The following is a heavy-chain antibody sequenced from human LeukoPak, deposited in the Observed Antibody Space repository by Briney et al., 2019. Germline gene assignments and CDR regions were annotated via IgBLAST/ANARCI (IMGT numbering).Heavy chain of an antibody. J-gene: IGHJ3*02. V-gene: IGHV3-53*01. D-gene: IGHD6-13*01. CDR3: AGSPSSSWYKVAAFDI. Sequence: HAGGTLRLSCAASGFTFSSYGMSWVRQAPGKGLEWVSVIYSGGTTYYADSVKGRFTISRDNSKNTLYLQMNSLRAEDTAVYYCAGSPSSSWYKVAAFDIWGQGTMVTVSS. CDR1: GFTFSSYG. CDR2: IYSGGTT.